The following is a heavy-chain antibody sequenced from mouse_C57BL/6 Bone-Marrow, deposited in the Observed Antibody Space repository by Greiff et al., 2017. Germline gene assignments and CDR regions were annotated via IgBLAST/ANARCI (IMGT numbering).Heavy chain of an antibody. Sequence: VHVKQSGPELVKPGASVKISCKASGYSFTGYYMNWVKQSPEKSLEWIGEINPSTGGTTYNQKFKAKATLTVDKSSSTAYMQLKSLTSEDSAVYYCARGRFHLLLRSSYAMDYWGQGTSVTVSS. CDR3: ARGRFHLLLRSSYAMDY. J-gene: IGHJ4*01. CDR2: INPSTGGT. V-gene: IGHV1-42*01. CDR1: GYSFTGYY. D-gene: IGHD1-1*01.